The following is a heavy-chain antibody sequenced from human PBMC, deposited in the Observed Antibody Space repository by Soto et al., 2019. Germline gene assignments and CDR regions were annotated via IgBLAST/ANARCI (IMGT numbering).Heavy chain of an antibody. V-gene: IGHV1-69*13. D-gene: IGHD2-15*01. CDR3: ASQYCSGGSCYYVY. J-gene: IGHJ4*02. CDR2: IIPIFGTA. Sequence: GASVKVSCKASGGTFSSYAISWVRQAPGQGLEWMGEIIPIFGTANYAQKFQGRVTITADESTSTAYMELSSLRSEDTAVYYCASQYCSGGSCYYVYWGQGTLVTVSS. CDR1: GGTFSSYA.